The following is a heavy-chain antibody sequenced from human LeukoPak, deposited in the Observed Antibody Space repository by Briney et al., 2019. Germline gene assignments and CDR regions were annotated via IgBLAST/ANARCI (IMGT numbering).Heavy chain of an antibody. CDR1: GDSISSGNHY. D-gene: IGHD1-1*01. J-gene: IGHJ6*03. Sequence: SQTLSLTCTVSGDSISSGNHYWSWIRQPAGKGPEWIGRIYTSGSTNYNPSLKSRVTISVDTSKNQFSLKLSSVTAADTAVYYCARGLLSLGRRYYYYYYYMDVWGKGTTVTISS. CDR2: IYTSGST. CDR3: ARGLLSLGRRYYYYYYYMDV. V-gene: IGHV4-61*02.